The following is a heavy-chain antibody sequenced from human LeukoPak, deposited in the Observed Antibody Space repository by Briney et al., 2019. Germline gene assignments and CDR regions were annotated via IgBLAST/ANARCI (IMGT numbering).Heavy chain of an antibody. CDR1: GGTFSSYA. CDR2: IIPIFGTA. CDR3: ASGGYSMIYFDY. J-gene: IGHJ4*02. D-gene: IGHD1-26*01. Sequence: GASVKVSCKASGGTFSSYAISWVRQAPGQGLEWMGRIIPIFGTANYAQKFQGRVTITTDESTSTAYMELSSLRSEDTAVYYCASGGYSMIYFDYWGQGTLVTVSS. V-gene: IGHV1-69*05.